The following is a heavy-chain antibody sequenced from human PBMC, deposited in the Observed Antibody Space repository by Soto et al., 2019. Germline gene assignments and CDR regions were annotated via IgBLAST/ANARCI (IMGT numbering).Heavy chain of an antibody. CDR1: GFTVSSNF. CDR3: ARGGQQLHGMDV. D-gene: IGHD6-13*01. J-gene: IGHJ6*02. Sequence: PGGSLRLSCAASGFTVSSNFMSWVRQAPGKGLEWVSIIYSDGSTYYADSVKGRFTISRDNSKNTLYLQMNSLRAEDTAVYYCARGGQQLHGMDVWGQGTTVTVSS. CDR2: IYSDGST. V-gene: IGHV3-66*01.